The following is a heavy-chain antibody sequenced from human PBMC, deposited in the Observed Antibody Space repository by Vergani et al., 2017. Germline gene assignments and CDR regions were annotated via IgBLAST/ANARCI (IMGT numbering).Heavy chain of an antibody. J-gene: IGHJ4*02. V-gene: IGHV1-24*01. D-gene: IGHD6-19*01. CDR3: ARSVYSSGQGLPNDY. CDR2: FDPEDGET. CDR1: GYTFTSYA. Sequence: QVQLVQSGSELKKPGASVKVSCKASGYTFTSYAMNWVRPAPGQGLEWMGGFDPEDGETIYAQKFQGRVTMTEDTSTDTAYMELSSLRSEDTAVYYCARSVYSSGQGLPNDYWGQGTLVTVSS.